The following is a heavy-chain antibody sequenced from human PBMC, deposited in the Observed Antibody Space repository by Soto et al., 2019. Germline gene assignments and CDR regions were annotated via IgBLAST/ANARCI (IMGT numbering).Heavy chain of an antibody. J-gene: IGHJ6*02. Sequence: QVQLVQSGAEVKKPGSSVKVSCKASGGTFSSYAISWVRQATGQGLEWMGGIIPIFGTANYAQKFQGRVTITADESTSTAYMELSSLRSEDTAVNYCARGSFLYGRGYYYYVMDVWCHGTTVTVSS. V-gene: IGHV1-69*01. CDR1: GGTFSSYA. CDR2: IIPIFGTA. CDR3: ARGSFLYGRGYYYYVMDV. D-gene: IGHD4-17*01.